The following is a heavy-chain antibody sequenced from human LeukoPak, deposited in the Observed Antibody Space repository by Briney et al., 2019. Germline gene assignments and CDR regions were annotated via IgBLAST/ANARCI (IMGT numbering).Heavy chain of an antibody. CDR2: ISTSSSYI. Sequence: PGGSLRLSCAASGFTFSSYSLNWVRQAPGKGLEWVSSISTSSSYIYYADSVKGRFTISRDNAKNSLSLQMNSLRAEDTAVYYCVREIIRLGQDDYFDYWGQGTLVTASS. CDR1: GFTFSSYS. CDR3: VREIIRLGQDDYFDY. V-gene: IGHV3-21*01. J-gene: IGHJ4*02. D-gene: IGHD3-3*02.